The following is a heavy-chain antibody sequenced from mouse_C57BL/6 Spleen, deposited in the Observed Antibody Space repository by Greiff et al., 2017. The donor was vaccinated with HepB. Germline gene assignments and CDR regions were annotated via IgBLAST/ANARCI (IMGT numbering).Heavy chain of an antibody. Sequence: EVQLQQSGPGLVKPSQSLSLTCSVTGYSITSGYYWNWIRQFPGNKLEWMGYISYDGSNNYNPSLKNRISITRDTSKNQFFLKLNSVTTEDTATYECARENYDYDPYFDYWGQGTTLTVSS. J-gene: IGHJ2*01. CDR2: ISYDGSN. V-gene: IGHV3-6*01. CDR3: ARENYDYDPYFDY. CDR1: GYSITSGYY. D-gene: IGHD2-4*01.